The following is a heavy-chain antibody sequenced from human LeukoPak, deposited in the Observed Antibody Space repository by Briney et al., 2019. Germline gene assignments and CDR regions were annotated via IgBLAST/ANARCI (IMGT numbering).Heavy chain of an antibody. V-gene: IGHV3-48*03. CDR2: ISSSGSTI. J-gene: IGHJ5*02. D-gene: IGHD2-15*01. Sequence: GGSLILSCAASGFTFSSYEMNWVRQAPGKGLEGGSYISSSGSTIYYADSVKGRFTISRDNAKNSLYLQMNSLRAEDTAVYYCAREGWRTCSGGSCYSNGFDPWGQGTLVTVSS. CDR1: GFTFSSYE. CDR3: AREGWRTCSGGSCYSNGFDP.